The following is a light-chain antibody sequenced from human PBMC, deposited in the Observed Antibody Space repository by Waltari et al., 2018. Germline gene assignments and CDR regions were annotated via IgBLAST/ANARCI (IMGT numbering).Light chain of an antibody. CDR2: GAS. CDR1: QRSTGSDY. J-gene: IGKJ4*01. V-gene: IGKV3-20*01. Sequence: EIVLTQYPGTMSLSPGERATLSSRASQRSTGSDYLAWYQQKPGQAPRLLLYGASKRATGMPDRCSGSGSETDFTLTVSRLEPEEFAVYYCKHNGSSPPLLTFGGGTKVESK. CDR3: KHNGSSPPLLT.